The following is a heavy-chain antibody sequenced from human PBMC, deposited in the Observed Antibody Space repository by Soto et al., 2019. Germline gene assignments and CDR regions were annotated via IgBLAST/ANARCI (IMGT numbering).Heavy chain of an antibody. V-gene: IGHV4-59*01. CDR3: ARDRGGYSSQGAFDI. Sequence: PSETLSLTCTVSGDSISNYYWNWIRQPPGKGLEWIGYIYYSGSTNYNPSLKSRVTISVDTSKNQFSLKLSSVTAADTAVYYCARDRGGYSSQGAFDIWGQGTMVTVSS. CDR1: GDSISNYY. CDR2: IYYSGST. J-gene: IGHJ3*02. D-gene: IGHD5-18*01.